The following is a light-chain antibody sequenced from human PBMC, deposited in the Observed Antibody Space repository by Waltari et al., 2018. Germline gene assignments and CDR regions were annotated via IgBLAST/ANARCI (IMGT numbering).Light chain of an antibody. Sequence: PASLSLSPGERATLSCRASQSVDNSLAWYQQKPGQAPRLFIYDAVNRPADVSARFSGSGSGTDFTLIISSLEPEDFAVYYCQQRGSWPYTFGQGTTVEIK. CDR2: DAV. CDR3: QQRGSWPYT. CDR1: QSVDNS. J-gene: IGKJ2*01. V-gene: IGKV3-11*01.